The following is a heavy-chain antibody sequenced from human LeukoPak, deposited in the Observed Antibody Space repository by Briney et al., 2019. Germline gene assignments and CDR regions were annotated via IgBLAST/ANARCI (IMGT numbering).Heavy chain of an antibody. CDR2: IYYSGST. CDR3: ARAPYDYVWGSYRPLYFDY. Sequence: SETLSLTCTVSGGSISSYYWSWIRQPPGKGLEWIGYIYYSGSTNYNPSLKSRVTISVDTSKNQISLKLSSVTAADTAVYYCARAPYDYVWGSYRPLYFDYWGQGTLVTVSS. D-gene: IGHD3-16*02. J-gene: IGHJ4*02. V-gene: IGHV4-59*01. CDR1: GGSISSYY.